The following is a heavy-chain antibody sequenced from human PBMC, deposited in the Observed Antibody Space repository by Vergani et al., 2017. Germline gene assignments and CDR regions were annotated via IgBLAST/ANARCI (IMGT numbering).Heavy chain of an antibody. J-gene: IGHJ3*02. D-gene: IGHD2-2*01. CDR2: IYYSGST. Sequence: QVQLQESGPGLVKPSQTLSLTCTVSGGSISSGGYYWGWIRQPPGKGLEWIGSIYYSGSTYYNPSLKSRVTISVDTSKNQFYLKLSSVTAADTAVYDCGRSYCSSTSCYSGGAFDIWGQGTMVTVSS. CDR1: GGSISSGGYY. CDR3: GRSYCSSTSCYSGGAFDI. V-gene: IGHV4-39*01.